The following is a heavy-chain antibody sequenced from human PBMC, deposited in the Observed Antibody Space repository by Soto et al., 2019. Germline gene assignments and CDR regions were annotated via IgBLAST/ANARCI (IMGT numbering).Heavy chain of an antibody. D-gene: IGHD3-10*01. V-gene: IGHV4-34*01. J-gene: IGHJ6*02. CDR1: GGSFSGYY. Sequence: PSETLSLTCAVYGGSFSGYYWSWIRQPPGKGLEWIGEINHSGSTNYNPSLKSRVTIPVDTSKNQFSLKLSSVTAADTAVYYCARGLWFGEQEPHPTDEKDYYYYGMDVWGQGTTVTVSS. CDR2: INHSGST. CDR3: ARGLWFGEQEPHPTDEKDYYYYGMDV.